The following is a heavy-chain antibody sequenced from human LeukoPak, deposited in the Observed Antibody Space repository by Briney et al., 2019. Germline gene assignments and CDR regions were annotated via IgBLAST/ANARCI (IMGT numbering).Heavy chain of an antibody. J-gene: IGHJ4*02. D-gene: IGHD3-16*02. CDR1: EFTFRSYS. CDR3: AIVGVRFDY. Sequence: GGSLRLSCAASEFTFRSYSMNWVRQAPGKGLEWVSYISSSSSTIYYADSVKGRFTISRDNAKNSLYLQMNSLRAEDTAVYYCAIVGVRFDYWGQGTLVTVSS. CDR2: ISSSSSTI. V-gene: IGHV3-48*01.